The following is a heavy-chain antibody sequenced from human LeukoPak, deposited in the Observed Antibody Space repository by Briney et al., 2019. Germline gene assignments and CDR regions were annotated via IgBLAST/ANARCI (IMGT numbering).Heavy chain of an antibody. CDR3: ARSMLTIPIPGGY. Sequence: PGGSLRLSCAASGFTFSSYWMHWVHQAPGKGLVWVSRINSDGSSTSYADSVKGRFTISRDNAKNTLYLQMNSLRAEDTAVYYCARSMLTIPIPGGYWGQGTLVTVSS. CDR1: GFTFSSYW. D-gene: IGHD3-16*01. J-gene: IGHJ4*02. CDR2: INSDGSST. V-gene: IGHV3-74*01.